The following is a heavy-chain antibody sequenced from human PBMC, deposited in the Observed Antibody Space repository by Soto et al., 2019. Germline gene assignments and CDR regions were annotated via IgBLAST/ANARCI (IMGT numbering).Heavy chain of an antibody. V-gene: IGHV3-33*01. CDR2: IWYDGSNK. CDR3: ARDQSTDPWLVRAFDI. Sequence: QVQLVESGGGVVQPGRSLRLSCAASGFTFSSYGMHWVRQAPGKGLEWVAVIWYDGSNKYYADSVKGRFTISRDNSKNTLYLQMNSLRAEDTAVYYCARDQSTDPWLVRAFDIWGQGTMVTVSS. CDR1: GFTFSSYG. J-gene: IGHJ3*02. D-gene: IGHD6-19*01.